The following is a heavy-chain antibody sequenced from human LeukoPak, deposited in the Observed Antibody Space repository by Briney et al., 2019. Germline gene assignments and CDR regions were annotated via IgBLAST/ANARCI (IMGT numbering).Heavy chain of an antibody. CDR1: GYTFNGYY. CDR3: ARDSDDYGDYTLDY. Sequence: ASVKVSCKASGYTFNGYYMHWVRQAPGQGLEWMGWINPNSGGTNYAQKFQGWVTMTRDTSISTAYMELSRLRSDDTAAYYCARDSDDYGDYTLDYWGQGTLVTVSS. V-gene: IGHV1-2*04. CDR2: INPNSGGT. J-gene: IGHJ4*02. D-gene: IGHD4-17*01.